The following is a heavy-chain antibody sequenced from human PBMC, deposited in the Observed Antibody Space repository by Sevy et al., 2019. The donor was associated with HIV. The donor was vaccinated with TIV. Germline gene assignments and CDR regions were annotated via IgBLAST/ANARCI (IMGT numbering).Heavy chain of an antibody. V-gene: IGHV4-30-4*01. D-gene: IGHD4-17*01. Sequence: SETLSLTCSVSGGSIISGDYYLSWVRQPPGRGLEWSGYIHYTGSTDYNPSLESRVTISVDTSKNQFSLKLTSVTAADTAVYYCARDEGDYGDKSYYYGMDVWGRGTTVTVSS. J-gene: IGHJ6*02. CDR3: ARDEGDYGDKSYYYGMDV. CDR1: GGSIISGDYY. CDR2: IHYTGST.